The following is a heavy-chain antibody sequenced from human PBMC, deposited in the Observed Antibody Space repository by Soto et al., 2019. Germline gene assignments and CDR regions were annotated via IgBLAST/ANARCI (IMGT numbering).Heavy chain of an antibody. CDR2: ISYDGSNK. CDR3: AKDHERPDPNGDYYYYYGMDV. J-gene: IGHJ6*02. V-gene: IGHV3-30*18. Sequence: QVQLVESGGGVVQPGRSLRLSCAASGFTFSSYGMHWVRQAPGKGLEWVAVISYDGSNKYYADSVKGRFTISRDNSKNTLYLQMNSLRAEDTAVYYCAKDHERPDPNGDYYYYYGMDVWGQGTTVTVSS. CDR1: GFTFSSYG. D-gene: IGHD1-1*01.